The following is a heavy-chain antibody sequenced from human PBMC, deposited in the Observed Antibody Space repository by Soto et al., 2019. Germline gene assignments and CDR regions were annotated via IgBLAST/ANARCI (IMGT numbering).Heavy chain of an antibody. J-gene: IGHJ4*02. Sequence: SETLSLTCTVSGGSISSSSYYWGWIRQPPGKGLEWIGSIYYSGSTYYNPSLKGRVILSVDTSRDQFSLKLSSVTAADTAVYYCASSTIFGVVDNFDYWGQGTLVTVSS. CDR1: GGSISSSSYY. CDR2: IYYSGST. V-gene: IGHV4-39*01. D-gene: IGHD3-3*01. CDR3: ASSTIFGVVDNFDY.